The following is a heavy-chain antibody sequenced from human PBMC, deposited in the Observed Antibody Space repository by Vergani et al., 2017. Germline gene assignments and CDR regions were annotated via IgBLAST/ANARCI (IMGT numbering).Heavy chain of an antibody. CDR1: GGSLSGYY. D-gene: IGHD5-24*01. J-gene: IGHJ5*02. CDR2: INHSGTI. Sequence: QVQLQQWGPGLLKPSETLSLTCAVYGGSLSGYYWSWIRLAPGKGLEWIGEINHSGTINYNPTLKSRVTISVDKSKNQFSLKLSSVTAADTAVYYCARSRVLGWLHSGGWFDPWGQGTLVTVSS. V-gene: IGHV4-34*01. CDR3: ARSRVLGWLHSGGWFDP.